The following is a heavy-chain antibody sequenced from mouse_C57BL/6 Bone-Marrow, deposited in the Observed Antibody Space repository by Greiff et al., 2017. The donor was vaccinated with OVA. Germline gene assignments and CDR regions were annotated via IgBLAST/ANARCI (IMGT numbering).Heavy chain of an antibody. CDR2: IDPENGDT. Sequence: EVMLVESGAELVRPGASVKLSCTASGFNIKDDYMHWVKQRPEQGLEWIGWIDPENGDTEYASKFQGKATITADTSSNTAYLQLSSLTSEDTAVYYCTFITPLGWYFDVWGTGTTVTVSS. CDR1: GFNIKDDY. CDR3: TFITPLGWYFDV. V-gene: IGHV14-4*01. J-gene: IGHJ1*03. D-gene: IGHD1-1*01.